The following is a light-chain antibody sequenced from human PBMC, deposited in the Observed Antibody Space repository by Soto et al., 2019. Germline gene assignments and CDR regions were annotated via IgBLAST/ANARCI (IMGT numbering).Light chain of an antibody. V-gene: IGKV3-20*01. CDR3: QQYGSSPPLT. CDR2: GAS. J-gene: IGKJ4*01. Sequence: EIVMTQSPATLSVSPGDRATLSCSASQSVSSSYLAWYQQKPGQAPGLLIYGASSRATGIPDRFSGSGSGTDFTLTISRLEPEDFAVYYCQQYGSSPPLTFGGGTKVDIK. CDR1: QSVSSSY.